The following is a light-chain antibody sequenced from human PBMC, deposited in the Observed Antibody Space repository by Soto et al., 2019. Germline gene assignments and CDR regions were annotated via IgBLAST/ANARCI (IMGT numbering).Light chain of an antibody. Sequence: AIQMTQSPASLSASVGDRVTITCRASQGIRNDLGWFQQKPGEAPKLLIYAASSLQSGVPSRFSGSGSGTDFTLTISSLQPEDFATYYCLQDYNYPPTFGQGTKVDIK. J-gene: IGKJ1*01. CDR2: AAS. CDR3: LQDYNYPPT. V-gene: IGKV1-6*01. CDR1: QGIRND.